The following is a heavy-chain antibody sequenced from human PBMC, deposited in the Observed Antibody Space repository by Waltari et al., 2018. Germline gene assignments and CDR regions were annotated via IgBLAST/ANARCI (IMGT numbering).Heavy chain of an antibody. CDR3: ARGGDYYGSGRRFDY. V-gene: IGHV4-59*01. CDR1: GGSISSYY. CDR2: IYYSGST. Sequence: QVQLQESGPGLVKPSETLSLTCTVSGGSISSYYWSWIRQPPGTGLEWIGYIYYSGSTNYNPSLKSRVTISVDTSKNQFSLKLSSVTAADTAVYYCARGGDYYGSGRRFDYWGQGTLVTVSS. J-gene: IGHJ4*02. D-gene: IGHD3-10*01.